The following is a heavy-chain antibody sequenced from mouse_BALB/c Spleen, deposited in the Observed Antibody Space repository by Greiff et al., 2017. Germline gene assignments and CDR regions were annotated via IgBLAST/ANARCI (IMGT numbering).Heavy chain of an antibody. D-gene: IGHD3-1*01. CDR1: GFTFSSYT. J-gene: IGHJ3*01. CDR2: ISSGGGNT. V-gene: IGHV5-9*03. CDR3: ARWGSSGWFAY. Sequence: EVKLVESGGGLVKPGGSLKLSCAASGFTFSSYTMSWVRQTPEKRLEWVATISSGGGNTYYPDSVKGRFTISRDNAKNNLYLQMSSLRSEDTALYYCARWGSSGWFAYWGQGTLVTVSA.